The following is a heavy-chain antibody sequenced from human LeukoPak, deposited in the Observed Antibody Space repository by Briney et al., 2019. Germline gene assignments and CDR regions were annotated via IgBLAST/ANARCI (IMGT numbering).Heavy chain of an antibody. CDR1: GIAFSDHW. J-gene: IGHJ5*02. Sequence: GGTLRLSCAASGIAFSDHWMHWVRQAPGKGLEWVSGINNDGSYAVYADSVRARFTISRDNAKNTLYLQMNSLRPEDTAVYYCARNRPHNWFDPWGQGTLVTVSS. CDR3: ARNRPHNWFDP. V-gene: IGHV3-74*01. CDR2: INNDGSYA.